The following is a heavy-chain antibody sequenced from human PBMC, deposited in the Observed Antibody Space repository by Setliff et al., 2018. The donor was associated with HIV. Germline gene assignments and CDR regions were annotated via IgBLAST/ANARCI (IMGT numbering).Heavy chain of an antibody. Sequence: GGSLRLSCAASGFTFSSYAMSWVRQAPGKGLAWVSTISGSGGNTYYADSVKGRFTISRDNSNNMLFLQMNSLRTEDTAVYYCARGPGASHSLWFDPWGHGTLVTVSS. J-gene: IGHJ5*02. CDR1: GFTFSSYA. CDR2: ISGSGGNT. D-gene: IGHD2-15*01. V-gene: IGHV3-23*01. CDR3: ARGPGASHSLWFDP.